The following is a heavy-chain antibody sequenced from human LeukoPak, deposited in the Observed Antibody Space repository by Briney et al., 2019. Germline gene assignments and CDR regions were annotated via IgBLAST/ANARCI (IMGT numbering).Heavy chain of an antibody. CDR1: GGSFSGYY. Sequence: SETLSLTCAVYGGSFSGYYWSWILQPPGKGLEWVGEINHSGSINYNPSLKSRVTISVDTSKNQFSLKLSSVTAADTAVYYCARGYCSSTSCYNFFDYWGQGTLVTGSS. J-gene: IGHJ4*02. CDR2: INHSGSI. CDR3: ARGYCSSTSCYNFFDY. D-gene: IGHD2-2*02. V-gene: IGHV4-34*01.